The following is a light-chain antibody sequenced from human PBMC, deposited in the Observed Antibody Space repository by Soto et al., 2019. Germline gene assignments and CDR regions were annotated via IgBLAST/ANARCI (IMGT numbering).Light chain of an antibody. J-gene: IGKJ1*01. Sequence: DIQMTQSPSTLSASVGDRVTITCRASQSISRSLAWYQQKPGKAPKLLIYKASSLESGVPSRFSGSGSGTEFTLNISSGQRDEIATYYCQQYTSYWTFGQGTKVEIK. CDR2: KAS. V-gene: IGKV1-5*03. CDR3: QQYTSYWT. CDR1: QSISRS.